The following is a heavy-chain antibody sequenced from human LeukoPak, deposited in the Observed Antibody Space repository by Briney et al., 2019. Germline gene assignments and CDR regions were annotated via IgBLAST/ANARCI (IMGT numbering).Heavy chain of an antibody. CDR1: GYTFTSYY. V-gene: IGHV1-46*01. Sequence: ASVKVSCKASGYTFTSYYMHWVRQAPGQGLEWMGIINPSGGSTSYAQKFQGRVTMTRDTSTSTVYMELSSLRSEDTAVYYCARDGGSYDYGDYLPPFDYWGQGTLVTVSS. CDR3: ARDGGSYDYGDYLPPFDY. J-gene: IGHJ4*02. CDR2: INPSGGST. D-gene: IGHD4-17*01.